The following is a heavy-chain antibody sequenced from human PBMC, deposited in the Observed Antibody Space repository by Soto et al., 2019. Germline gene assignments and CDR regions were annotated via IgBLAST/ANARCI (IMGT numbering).Heavy chain of an antibody. V-gene: IGHV1-8*01. CDR2: MNRNSGDT. D-gene: IGHD3-3*01. CDR1: GYTFTTYD. CDR3: ARGRDYAFWSGLNWFDP. J-gene: IGHJ5*02. Sequence: QVQLVQSGAEVQKPGASVKVSCKASGYTFTTYDVNWVRQATEQGLEWIGWMNRNSGDTGDAEKFQGRVTMTRNIAIHTAYIELSSLPSEDTAVYYCARGRDYAFWSGLNWFDPWGQGTLVTVSS.